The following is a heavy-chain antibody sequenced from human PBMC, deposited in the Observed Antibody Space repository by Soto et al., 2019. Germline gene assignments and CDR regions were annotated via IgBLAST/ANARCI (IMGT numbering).Heavy chain of an antibody. CDR2: INHSGST. CDR3: ARHGVTTVGPEFVGWFDP. J-gene: IGHJ5*02. Sequence: SETLSLTCAVYGGSFSGYYWSWIRQPPGKGLEWIGEINHSGSTNYNPSLKSRVTISVDTSKNQFSLKLSSVTAADTAVYYCARHGVTTVGPEFVGWFDPWGQGTLVTVSS. V-gene: IGHV4-34*01. D-gene: IGHD4-17*01. CDR1: GGSFSGYY.